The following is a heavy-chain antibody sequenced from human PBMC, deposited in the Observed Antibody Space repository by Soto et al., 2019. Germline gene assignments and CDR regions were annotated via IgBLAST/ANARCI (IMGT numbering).Heavy chain of an antibody. Sequence: QVQLVESGGGVVQPGRSLRLSCAASGFTFSSYAMHWVRQAPGKGLEWVAVISYDGSNKYYADSVKGRFTISRDNSKNTLYLQMNSLRAEDTAVYYCASGGIIAAPVTSYDAFDIWGQGTMVTVSS. CDR1: GFTFSSYA. CDR3: ASGGIIAAPVTSYDAFDI. J-gene: IGHJ3*02. D-gene: IGHD6-13*01. V-gene: IGHV3-30-3*01. CDR2: ISYDGSNK.